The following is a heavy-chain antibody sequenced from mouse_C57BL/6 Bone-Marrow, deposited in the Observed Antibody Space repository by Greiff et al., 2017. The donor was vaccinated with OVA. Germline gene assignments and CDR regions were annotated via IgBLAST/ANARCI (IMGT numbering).Heavy chain of an antibody. J-gene: IGHJ3*01. Sequence: VQLQQSGPELVKPGDSVKISCKASGYSFTGYFMNWVMQSHGKSLEWIGRINPYNGDTFYNQKFKGKATLTVDKSSSTALMELRSLTSEDSAVYYCARETSSGYFPFAYWGQGTLVTVSA. D-gene: IGHD3-2*02. CDR1: GYSFTGYF. CDR2: INPYNGDT. CDR3: ARETSSGYFPFAY. V-gene: IGHV1-20*01.